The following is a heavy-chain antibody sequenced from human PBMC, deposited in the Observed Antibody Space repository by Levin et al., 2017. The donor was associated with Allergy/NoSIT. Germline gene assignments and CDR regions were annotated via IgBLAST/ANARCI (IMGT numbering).Heavy chain of an antibody. CDR3: ASDCGSCPFDY. CDR2: IWGDGSKT. V-gene: IGHV3-33*01. D-gene: IGHD1-26*01. J-gene: IGHJ4*02. Sequence: GGSLRLSCAASGFTFSRYGMHWVRQAPGKGREGVAVIWGDGSKTFYADSVKGRFSISRDNPKNTMYLEMNSLRAEDAGIYYCASDCGSCPFDYWGQGTLVTVSS. CDR1: GFTFSRYG.